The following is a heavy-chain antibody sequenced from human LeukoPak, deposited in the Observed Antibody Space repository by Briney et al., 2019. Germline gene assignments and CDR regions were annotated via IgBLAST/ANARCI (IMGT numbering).Heavy chain of an antibody. CDR3: ARVGRLQSFDAFDI. Sequence: PGGSLRLSCAASGFAFSYYWMHWVRQAPGKGLVWISRIDGDGSSTSYADSVKGRFSISRDNAKNTVYLQMDSLRAEDTAVYYCARVGRLQSFDAFDIWGQGTTVTVSS. V-gene: IGHV3-74*01. CDR1: GFAFSYYW. CDR2: IDGDGSST. J-gene: IGHJ3*02. D-gene: IGHD4-11*01.